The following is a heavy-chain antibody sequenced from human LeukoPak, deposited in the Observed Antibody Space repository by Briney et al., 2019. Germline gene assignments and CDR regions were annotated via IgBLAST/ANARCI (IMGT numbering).Heavy chain of an antibody. CDR1: GFTFDDYA. V-gene: IGHV3-9*01. CDR2: ISWNSGSI. J-gene: IGHJ5*02. CDR3: TRELAS. Sequence: PGGCLRLSCAASGFTFDDYAMHWVRQAPGKGLEWVSGISWNSGSIGYADSVKGRFTISRDNAKNSLYLQMNSLRVDDTAVYYCTRELASWGQGTLVTVSS.